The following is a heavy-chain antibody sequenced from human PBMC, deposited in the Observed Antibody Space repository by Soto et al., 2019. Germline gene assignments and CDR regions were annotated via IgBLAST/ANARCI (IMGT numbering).Heavy chain of an antibody. CDR2: ISWNSGSI. J-gene: IGHJ4*02. CDR1: GFTFDDYA. Sequence: GGSLRLSCAASGFTFDDYAMHWVRQAPGKGLEWVSGISWNSGSIGYAESVQGRFTISRDNAKNSLYLQMNSLRAEDTALYYCAKGYGSGSYRKGPFDYWGQGTLVTVSS. CDR3: AKGYGSGSYRKGPFDY. D-gene: IGHD3-10*01. V-gene: IGHV3-9*01.